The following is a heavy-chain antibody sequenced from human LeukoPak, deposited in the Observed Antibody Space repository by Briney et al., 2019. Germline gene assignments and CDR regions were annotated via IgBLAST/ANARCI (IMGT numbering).Heavy chain of an antibody. CDR2: INPSGGST. D-gene: IGHD6-19*01. CDR1: GYTFTSYY. CDR3: AREGIAVAGTGDFDY. J-gene: IGHJ4*02. Sequence: AASVKVSCKASGYTFTSYYMHWVRQAPGQGLEWMGIINPSGGSTSYAQKFQGRVTMTRDTSTSTVYMELSSLRSEDTAVYYCAREGIAVAGTGDFDYWGQGTLVTVSS. V-gene: IGHV1-46*01.